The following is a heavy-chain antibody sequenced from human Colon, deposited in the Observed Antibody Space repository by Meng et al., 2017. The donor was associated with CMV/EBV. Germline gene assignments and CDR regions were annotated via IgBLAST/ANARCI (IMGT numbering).Heavy chain of an antibody. V-gene: IGHV4-59*01. J-gene: IGHJ6*02. CDR1: GGSMITYY. CDR3: ARSNYSLFDGGRPYYCYGMDV. Sequence: GSLRLSCSVSGGSMITYYYTWIRQAPGRGLEWLGYVYFSGRTIYNPSLRGRVSMSLDVPENQVSLNLTSVTAADSAVYFCARSNYSLFDGGRPYYCYGMDVWGPGTTVTVSS. D-gene: IGHD5-18*01. CDR2: VYFSGRT.